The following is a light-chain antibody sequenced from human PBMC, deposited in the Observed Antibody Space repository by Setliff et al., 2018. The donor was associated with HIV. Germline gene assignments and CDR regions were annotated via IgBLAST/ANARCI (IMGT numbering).Light chain of an antibody. CDR3: STWDDNLNAKV. Sequence: QSVLTQPPSASGTPGQRVTISCSGSTSNIGSNTLTWYQQLPGTAPQLLIYVSDHRPSGVPHRFSGSKSGTTASLAISGLQSEDESDYYCSTWDDNLNAKVFGSGTKVTV. J-gene: IGLJ1*01. CDR1: TSNIGSNT. V-gene: IGLV1-44*01. CDR2: VSD.